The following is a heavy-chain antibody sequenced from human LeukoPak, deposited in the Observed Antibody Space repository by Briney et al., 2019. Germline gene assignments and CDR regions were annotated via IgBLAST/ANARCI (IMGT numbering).Heavy chain of an antibody. CDR2: IKQDGSEK. CDR3: ARGYGLAY. D-gene: IGHD1-1*01. CDR1: GFTFSDYW. J-gene: IGHJ4*02. V-gene: IGHV3-7*03. Sequence: PGGSLRLSCTASGFTFSDYWVSWVRQAPGKGLEWVANIKQDGSEKYYVDSVKGRFTISRDNSKNSLYLQMNSLRAEDTAVYYCARGYGLAYWGQGTLVTVSS.